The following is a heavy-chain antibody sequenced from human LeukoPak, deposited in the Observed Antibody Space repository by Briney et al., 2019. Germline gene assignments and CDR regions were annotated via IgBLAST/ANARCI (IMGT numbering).Heavy chain of an antibody. CDR2: IWYDASNK. Sequence: GGSLTLSCAASGFTFSSFGMHWVRQAPGKGLERVAVIWYDASNKYYADSVKGRFTISRDNSKNTLFLQMNSLRDDDTAVYYCVRGVGVSRFNYFDPWGQGTLVIVSS. D-gene: IGHD6-13*01. CDR3: VRGVGVSRFNYFDP. CDR1: GFTFSSFG. V-gene: IGHV3-33*01. J-gene: IGHJ5*02.